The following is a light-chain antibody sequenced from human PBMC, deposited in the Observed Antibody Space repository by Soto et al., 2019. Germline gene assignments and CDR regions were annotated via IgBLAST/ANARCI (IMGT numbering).Light chain of an antibody. J-gene: IGKJ1*01. CDR1: QSVSNN. Sequence: EILMTQSPATLSVSPGERATLSCRASQSVSNNLAWYQQKPGQAPRLLIYGASTRATGVPARFSGSGSGTDFTLTISSLQSEDFAVYYCQQYNNWPTTFGQGTKVEIK. CDR3: QQYNNWPTT. CDR2: GAS. V-gene: IGKV3-15*01.